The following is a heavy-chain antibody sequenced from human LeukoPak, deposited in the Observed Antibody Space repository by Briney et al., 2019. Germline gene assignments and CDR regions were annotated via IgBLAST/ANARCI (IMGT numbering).Heavy chain of an antibody. CDR1: VFYFGSYE. CDR3: TTLGYHLDS. J-gene: IGHJ4*02. D-gene: IGHD3-22*01. V-gene: IGHV3-48*03. Sequence: GGSLRLSCAASVFYFGSYEMNWVRQAPGKGLEWVAYFAGSDTTKYYADSVKGSFTNARDNAKKSLYLQVNSLRAEDRALYYCTTLGYHLDSWGQGTLVTVSS. CDR2: FAGSDTTK.